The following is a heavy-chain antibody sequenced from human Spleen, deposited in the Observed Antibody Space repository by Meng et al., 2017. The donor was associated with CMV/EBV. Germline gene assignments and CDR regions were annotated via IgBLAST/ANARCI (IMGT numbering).Heavy chain of an antibody. V-gene: IGHV3-23*01. CDR3: AGIGYKLGY. CDR1: GFTFSGYA. D-gene: IGHD5-24*01. J-gene: IGHJ4*02. CDR2: ISGSGETT. Sequence: GESLKISCAASGFTFSGYAMNWVRQAPGKGLEWVSAISGSGETTYYAASAKGRFTMSRDNSKNTLYLQMNSLRAEDTAVYYCAGIGYKLGYWGLGTLVTVS.